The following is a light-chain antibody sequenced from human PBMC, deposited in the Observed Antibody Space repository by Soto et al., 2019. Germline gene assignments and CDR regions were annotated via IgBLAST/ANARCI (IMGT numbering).Light chain of an antibody. J-gene: IGLJ1*01. CDR3: SSYASTSTAV. Sequence: QSALTQPASVSGSPGQSITISCTGTSSDVGAYNYVSWYQQHPGKAPKLMIYEVNYRPSGVSNSFSGSKSGITASLTISGLQAEDEADYYCSSYASTSTAVFGSGTKVTVL. CDR2: EVN. CDR1: SSDVGAYNY. V-gene: IGLV2-14*01.